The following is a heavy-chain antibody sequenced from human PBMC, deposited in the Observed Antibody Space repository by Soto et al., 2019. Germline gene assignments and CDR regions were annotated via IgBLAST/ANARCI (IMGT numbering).Heavy chain of an antibody. CDR2: IIPVFNSP. CDR1: GGTFSSYA. Sequence: QVQLVQSGAEVKGPGSSVKVSCKASGGTFSSYAFSWVRQAPGQGLEWMGGIIPVFNSPSLAQNLHGRVTVSADKSPSTPYMELSALRFENTAVYYCAIIGYTTDLDVWCQGTTVIVSS. D-gene: IGHD6-13*01. CDR3: AIIGYTTDLDV. V-gene: IGHV1-69*06. J-gene: IGHJ6*02.